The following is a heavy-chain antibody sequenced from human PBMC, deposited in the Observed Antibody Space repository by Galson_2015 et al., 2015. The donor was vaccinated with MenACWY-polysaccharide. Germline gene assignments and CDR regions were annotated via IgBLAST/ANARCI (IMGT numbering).Heavy chain of an antibody. CDR3: AKWNNAWRAPDY. CDR2: ISYSGNT. CDR1: GGSITTYY. D-gene: IGHD1/OR15-1a*01. Sequence: TGLLKPSETLSLTCTVSGGSITTYYWNWIRQPPGKGLEWIGYISYSGNTKYNPSLNSRVTMSVDASKNQFSLRLNSVTAADTAVDCCAKWNNAWRAPDYWGQGTLITVSS. J-gene: IGHJ4*02. V-gene: IGHV4-59*01.